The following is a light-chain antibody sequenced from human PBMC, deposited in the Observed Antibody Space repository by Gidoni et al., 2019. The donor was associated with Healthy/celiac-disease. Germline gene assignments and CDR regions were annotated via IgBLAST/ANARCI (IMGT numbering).Light chain of an antibody. V-gene: IGKV1-33*01. CDR1: HDISHY. CDR3: QHYDNLPLT. Sequence: IQITPSPSSLSASVGDRVTITCQASHDISHYLNWYQQKPGKAPKLLIYDATNLETGVPSRFSGSGSGTDFTFTISRLQPEYIAKYYCQHYDNLPLTFGGGTKVEIK. J-gene: IGKJ4*01. CDR2: DAT.